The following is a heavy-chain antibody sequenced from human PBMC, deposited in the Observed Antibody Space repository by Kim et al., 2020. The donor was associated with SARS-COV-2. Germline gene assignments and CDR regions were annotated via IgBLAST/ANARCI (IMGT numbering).Heavy chain of an antibody. CDR1: GGTFSSYA. J-gene: IGHJ3*02. Sequence: SVKVSCKASGGTFSSYAISWVRQAPGQGLEWMGGIIPIFGTANYAQKFKGRVTITADESTSTAYMELSSLRSEDTAVYYCARHKHDYGGNHDAFDIWGQGTMVTFSS. D-gene: IGHD4-17*01. V-gene: IGHV1-69*13. CDR2: IIPIFGTA. CDR3: ARHKHDYGGNHDAFDI.